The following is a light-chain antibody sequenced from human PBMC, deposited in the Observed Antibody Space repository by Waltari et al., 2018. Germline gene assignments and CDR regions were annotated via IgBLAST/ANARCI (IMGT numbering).Light chain of an antibody. V-gene: IGKV1-5*03. CDR2: RAS. CDR3: QQYNSYSYT. CDR1: QSISSW. J-gene: IGKJ2*01. Sequence: DIQMTQSPSTLSASVGDRVTITCRASQSISSWLARYQQKPGKCPKHLIYRASSLESGVPSRFSGSGSGTEFTLTISSLQPDDFATYYCQQYNSYSYTFGQGTKLEIK.